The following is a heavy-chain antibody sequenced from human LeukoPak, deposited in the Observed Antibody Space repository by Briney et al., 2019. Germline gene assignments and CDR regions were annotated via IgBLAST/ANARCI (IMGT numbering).Heavy chain of an antibody. CDR3: VRDRELNY. CDR2: TYNSGST. CDR1: GGSISIYY. Sequence: SETLSLTCTVSGGSISIYYWSWIRQPPGKGLEWLGYTYNSGSTLYNPSLKSRVTISVDTSRNEFSLRLTSVTTADAAVYYCVRDRELNYWGQGTLVTVSS. J-gene: IGHJ4*02. D-gene: IGHD3-10*01. V-gene: IGHV4-59*01.